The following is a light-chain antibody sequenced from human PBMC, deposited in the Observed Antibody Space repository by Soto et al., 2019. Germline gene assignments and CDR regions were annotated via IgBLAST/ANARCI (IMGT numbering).Light chain of an antibody. V-gene: IGKV1-27*01. CDR3: QKYNSAPFT. J-gene: IGKJ3*01. CDR2: AAS. CDR1: QGMSNY. Sequence: DIQLTQSPYSLSASVGDRVTITCRASQGMSNYLAWYQQKSGKVPKLLIYAASILQSGVPSRFSGSGSGTDFTLIISSLQAEDVATYYCQKYNSAPFTFGPGTKVDIK.